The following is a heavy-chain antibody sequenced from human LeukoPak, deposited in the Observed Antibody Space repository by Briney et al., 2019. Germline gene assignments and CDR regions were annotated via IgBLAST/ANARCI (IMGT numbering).Heavy chain of an antibody. D-gene: IGHD5-12*01. CDR3: ARDPGGMIVATTFDY. J-gene: IGHJ4*02. V-gene: IGHV1-18*01. Sequence: ASVKVSCKASGYTFTTYGISWVRQPPGQGLKWMGWISAYNGNTNYAQKLHDRVTITTDTSTSTAYMELRSLRSDDTAVYYCARDPGGMIVATTFDYWGQGALGTVSS. CDR1: GYTFTTYG. CDR2: ISAYNGNT.